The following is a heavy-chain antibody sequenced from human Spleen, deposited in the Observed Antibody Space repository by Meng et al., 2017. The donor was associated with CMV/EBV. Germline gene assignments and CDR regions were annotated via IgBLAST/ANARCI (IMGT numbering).Heavy chain of an antibody. Sequence: ASVKVSCKASGYTFTDYYLHWVRQAPGQGLEWMGWINPKSGGTHFAQKFHGRLTMSSETSISTAYMELTRLTSDDTAVYYCARANYYYGLEVWGQGTAVTVSS. CDR2: INPKSGGT. CDR1: GYTFTDYY. V-gene: IGHV1-2*02. J-gene: IGHJ6*02. CDR3: ARANYYYGLEV.